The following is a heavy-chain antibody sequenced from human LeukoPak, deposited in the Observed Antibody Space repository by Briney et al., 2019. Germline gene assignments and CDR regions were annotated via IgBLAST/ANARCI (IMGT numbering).Heavy chain of an antibody. CDR3: ARGGTYYNSSVWFSCDY. CDR2: ISSSGSTI. CDR1: GFTFSTYE. D-gene: IGHD3-22*01. J-gene: IGHJ4*02. Sequence: GGSLRLSCAASGFTFSTYEMNWVRRAPGKGLESVSYISSSGSTIYYADSVKGRFTISRDNAKNSLYLQMNSLRAEDTAVYYCARGGTYYNSSVWFSCDYWGQGTLVTVSS. V-gene: IGHV3-48*03.